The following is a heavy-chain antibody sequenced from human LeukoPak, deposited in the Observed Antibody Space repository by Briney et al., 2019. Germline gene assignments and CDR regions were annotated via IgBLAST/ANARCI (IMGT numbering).Heavy chain of an antibody. J-gene: IGHJ4*02. D-gene: IGHD2-2*02. CDR2: IKQDGSEK. Sequence: GGSLRLSCAASGFTFSSYWMSWVRQAPGKGLEWVANIKQDGSEKYYVDSVKGRFTISRDNAKNSLYLQMNSLRAEDTAVYYCATWWVPAAIQIIDYWGQGTLVTVSS. V-gene: IGHV3-7*01. CDR1: GFTFSSYW. CDR3: ATWWVPAAIQIIDY.